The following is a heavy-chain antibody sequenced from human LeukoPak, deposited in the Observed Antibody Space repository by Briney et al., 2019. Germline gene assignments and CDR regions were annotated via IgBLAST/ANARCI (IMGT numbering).Heavy chain of an antibody. CDR2: ISGSGGST. CDR1: GFTFSSYA. CDR3: AKDSAAVGGPTTD. V-gene: IGHV3-23*01. J-gene: IGHJ4*02. D-gene: IGHD6-13*01. Sequence: GGSLRLSCAASGFTFSSYAMSWVRQAPGKGLEWVSAISGSGGSTYYADSVKGRFTISRDNSKNTLYLQMDSLRAEDTAVYYCAKDSAAVGGPTTDWGQGTLVTVSS.